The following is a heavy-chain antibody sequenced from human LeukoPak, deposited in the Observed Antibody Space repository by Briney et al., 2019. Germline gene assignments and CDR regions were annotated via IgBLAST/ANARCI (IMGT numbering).Heavy chain of an antibody. Sequence: GGSLRLSCAASGFISRGYWMSWVRQAPGKGLEWVANIKQDGSEKYYVDSAKGRFTISRDNAKNSLYLEMNNLRAEDTALYYCAREYYGSGSYDSWGHGTLVTVSS. CDR1: GFISRGYW. J-gene: IGHJ5*01. CDR2: IKQDGSEK. D-gene: IGHD3-10*01. V-gene: IGHV3-7*01. CDR3: AREYYGSGSYDS.